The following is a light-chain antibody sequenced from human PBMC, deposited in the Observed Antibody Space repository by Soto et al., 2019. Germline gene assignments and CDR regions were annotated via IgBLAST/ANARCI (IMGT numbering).Light chain of an antibody. CDR3: SSHTSRSTPWV. V-gene: IGLV2-14*01. CDR2: EVS. Sequence: QSVLTQPASVSGSPGQSITISCTGTSSDVGGYNYVSWYQQHPGKAPKLMIYEVSNRPSGVSNRFSGSKSGNTASLTISGLQAEDEADYYCSSHTSRSTPWVFGGGTKVTVL. J-gene: IGLJ3*02. CDR1: SSDVGGYNY.